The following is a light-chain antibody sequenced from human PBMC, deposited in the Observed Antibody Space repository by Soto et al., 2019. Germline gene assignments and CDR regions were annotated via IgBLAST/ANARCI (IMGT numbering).Light chain of an antibody. Sequence: DIQLTQSLPYLSASVGVRVYITCRASQSIGTWLXXHXXKXGXXXKXXXYGAYTWQSGVPSRFSGSGYGTDFTLTISSLQPEDVAIYYCQKYNSGLITFGQGKRLDIK. CDR3: QKYNSGLIT. J-gene: IGKJ5*01. CDR1: QSIGTW. V-gene: IGKV1-27*01. CDR2: GAY.